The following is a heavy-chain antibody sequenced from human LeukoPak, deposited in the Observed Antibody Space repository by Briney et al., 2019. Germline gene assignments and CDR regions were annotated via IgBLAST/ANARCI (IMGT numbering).Heavy chain of an antibody. D-gene: IGHD6-13*01. CDR3: ARAYSSSWRRNYYYYYYMDV. CDR2: IYYSGST. J-gene: IGHJ6*03. CDR1: GGSISSSNW. Sequence: SETLSLTCAVSGGSISSSNWWSWVRQPPGKGLEWIGSIYYSGSTYYNPSLKSRVTISVDTSKNQFSLKLSSVTAADTAVYYCARAYSSSWRRNYYYYYYMDVWGKGTTVTVSS. V-gene: IGHV4-4*02.